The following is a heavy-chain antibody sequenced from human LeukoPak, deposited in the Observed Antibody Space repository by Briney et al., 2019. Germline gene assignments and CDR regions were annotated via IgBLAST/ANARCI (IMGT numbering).Heavy chain of an antibody. CDR2: IYYSGST. CDR1: GGSISSGGYY. J-gene: IGHJ3*02. V-gene: IGHV4-61*08. CDR3: ARAEATRPEGFDI. Sequence: TSETLSLTCTVSGGSISSGGYYWSWIRQHPGKGLEWIGYIYYSGSTYYNPSLKSRVTISVDTSKNQFSLKLSSVTAADTAVYYCARAEATRPEGFDIWGQGTMVTVSS.